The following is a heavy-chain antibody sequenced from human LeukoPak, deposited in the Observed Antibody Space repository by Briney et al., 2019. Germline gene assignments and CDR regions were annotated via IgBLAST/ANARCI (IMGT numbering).Heavy chain of an antibody. V-gene: IGHV3-23*01. CDR1: GFTFSNFL. CDR3: AKSLVVSSSGWYYFDY. J-gene: IGHJ4*02. D-gene: IGHD6-13*01. Sequence: GGSLRLSCAASGFTFSNFLMTWVRQAPGKGPEWVSAISGSGGDTYYADSVKGRFTISRDNSKNTLYLQMNSLRAEDTAVYYCAKSLVVSSSGWYYFDYWGQGTLVTVSS. CDR2: ISGSGGDT.